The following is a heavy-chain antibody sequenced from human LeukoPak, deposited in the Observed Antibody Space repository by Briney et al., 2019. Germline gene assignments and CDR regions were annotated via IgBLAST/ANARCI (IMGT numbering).Heavy chain of an antibody. Sequence: GGSLRLSCAASGFTFSSNYMSWVRQAPGKGLEWVSVIYGGETTYYTDSVKGRFTISRDNSKNTLYLQMNSLRAEDTAVYYCAREKTWIQPVDFWGQGTLVTVSS. CDR2: IYGGETT. CDR3: AREKTWIQPVDF. CDR1: GFTFSSNY. D-gene: IGHD5-18*01. J-gene: IGHJ4*02. V-gene: IGHV3-66*01.